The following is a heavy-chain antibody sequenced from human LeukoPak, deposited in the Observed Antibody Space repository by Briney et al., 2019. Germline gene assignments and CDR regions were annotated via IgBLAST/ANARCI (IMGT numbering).Heavy chain of an antibody. CDR1: GFTFSSYG. CDR2: IWYDGSNK. J-gene: IGHJ4*02. Sequence: GRSLRLSCAASGFTFSSYGMHWVRQAPGKGLEWVALIWYDGSNKYYADSVKGRLTISRDNSKNTLYLQMNSLRAEDTAVYYCAREGPRGNSQFDYWGQGTLVTVSS. V-gene: IGHV3-33*01. CDR3: AREGPRGNSQFDY. D-gene: IGHD2/OR15-2a*01.